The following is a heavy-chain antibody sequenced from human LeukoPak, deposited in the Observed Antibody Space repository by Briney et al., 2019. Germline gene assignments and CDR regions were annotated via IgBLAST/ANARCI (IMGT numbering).Heavy chain of an antibody. Sequence: GGSLRLSCGASGFTFSTYAMSWVRQPPGKGLEWVASVSGRGELTYYTDSVRGRFTISRDNSRSTLYLQMNFLRTDDTAVYYCVKDRPNYYGSEGHYYRQNGDSWGQGTLVTVSS. J-gene: IGHJ5*01. CDR3: VKDRPNYYGSEGHYYRQNGDS. CDR1: GFTFSTYA. V-gene: IGHV3-23*01. CDR2: VSGRGELT. D-gene: IGHD3-22*01.